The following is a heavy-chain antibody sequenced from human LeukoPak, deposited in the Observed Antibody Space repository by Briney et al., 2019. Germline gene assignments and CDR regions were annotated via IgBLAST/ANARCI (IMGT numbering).Heavy chain of an antibody. CDR2: IYFSET. Sequence: PSETLSLTCTVSGGSSSETTYYWTWIRQPPGKGLEWIASIYFSETKYNPSLKSRVTISGDTSKNQFSLKLRSVTAADTAVYYCASPSKLVISRGGFDIWGQGTVVTVSA. D-gene: IGHD3-22*01. CDR3: ASPSKLVISRGGFDI. J-gene: IGHJ3*02. V-gene: IGHV4-39*01. CDR1: GGSSSETTYY.